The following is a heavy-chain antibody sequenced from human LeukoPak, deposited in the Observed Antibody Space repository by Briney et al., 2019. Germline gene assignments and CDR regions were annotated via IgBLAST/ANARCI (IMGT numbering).Heavy chain of an antibody. D-gene: IGHD1-26*01. CDR1: GGSISSYY. Sequence: SETLSLTCTVSGGSISSYYWSWIRQPPGKGLEWIGYIYYSGSTNYNPSLKSRVTISVDTSKNQFSLKLISVTAADTAVYYCARGSYSGSYYLNYWGQGTLVTVSS. CDR2: IYYSGST. J-gene: IGHJ4*02. CDR3: ARGSYSGSYYLNY. V-gene: IGHV4-59*08.